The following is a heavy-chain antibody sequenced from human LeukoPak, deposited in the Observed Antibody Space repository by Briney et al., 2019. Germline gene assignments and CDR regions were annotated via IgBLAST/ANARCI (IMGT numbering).Heavy chain of an antibody. J-gene: IGHJ4*02. CDR3: AREPIAAAGPNFDY. D-gene: IGHD6-13*01. CDR2: IFPSDSDT. Sequence: GESLKISCKGSGYSFTNYWIGWVRQMPGKGLEWIGIIFPSDSDTRYSPSFQGQVTISVDKSISTACLQWSSLKASDTAMYYCAREPIAAAGPNFDYWGQGTLVTVSS. V-gene: IGHV5-51*03. CDR1: GYSFTNYW.